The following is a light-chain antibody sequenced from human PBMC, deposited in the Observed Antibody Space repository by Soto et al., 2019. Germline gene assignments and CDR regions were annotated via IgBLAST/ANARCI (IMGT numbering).Light chain of an antibody. CDR3: QQYGLPPHS. CDR1: QSVYKNY. V-gene: IGKV3-20*01. Sequence: EIVLTQSPGTLSLSPGERATLSCRASQSVYKNYLAWYQQKPGQTPRLLVNGASNRATGFPDRFSGGGSGTDFTLTISSLEPEDFAVYYCQQYGLPPHSFGQGTRVEIK. J-gene: IGKJ2*01. CDR2: GAS.